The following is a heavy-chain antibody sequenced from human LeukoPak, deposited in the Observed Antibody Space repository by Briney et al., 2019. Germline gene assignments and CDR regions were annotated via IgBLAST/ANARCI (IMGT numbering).Heavy chain of an antibody. CDR3: ARGQSWAFDY. Sequence: GGSLRLSCAASGFTFSTYWMSWVRQAPGKGLEWVANIKPAGSEQYYVDSVKGRFTFSRDNAQNSVSLQMNSLRAEDTAVYYCARGQSWAFDYWGQGTLVTVSS. V-gene: IGHV3-7*05. J-gene: IGHJ4*02. CDR1: GFTFSTYW. CDR2: IKPAGSEQ. D-gene: IGHD1-26*01.